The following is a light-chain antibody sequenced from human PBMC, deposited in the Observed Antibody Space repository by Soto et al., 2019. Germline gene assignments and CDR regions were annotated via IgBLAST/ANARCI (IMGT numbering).Light chain of an antibody. CDR2: EVS. Sequence: IQLTQFPSSLSASVGDRVTITCRASQGVSSHLAWHQQRPGKAHKLLIYEVSTLHSGVPSRFSGSGSGTEFTLTISGMLPEDFATYHCQQLNTLPFTVGLGTQLDIK. CDR1: QGVSSH. J-gene: IGKJ5*01. V-gene: IGKV1-9*01. CDR3: QQLNTLPFT.